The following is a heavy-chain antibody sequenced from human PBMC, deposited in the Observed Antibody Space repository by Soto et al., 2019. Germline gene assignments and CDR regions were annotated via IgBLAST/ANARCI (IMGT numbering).Heavy chain of an antibody. D-gene: IGHD1-1*01. CDR1: GGTVSSYG. J-gene: IGHJ4*02. CDR2: IIPIFGTP. Sequence: QVQLVQSGAEVKKPGSSVKVSCTASGGTVSSYGLNWVRQAPGQGLEWMGGIIPIFGTPNYAQKFQGRVTMTADESTVTVTMQLSRLRSEDTAVYYCARGNNLDYFDSWGQGTLVTVSS. CDR3: ARGNNLDYFDS. V-gene: IGHV1-69*12.